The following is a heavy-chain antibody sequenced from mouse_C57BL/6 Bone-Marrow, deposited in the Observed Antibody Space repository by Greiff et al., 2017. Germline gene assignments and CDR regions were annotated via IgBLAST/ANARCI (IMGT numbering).Heavy chain of an antibody. D-gene: IGHD1-1*01. CDR1: GFNIKNTY. V-gene: IGHV14-3*01. CDR2: IDPANGNT. CDR3: ARTALYGSSYFAMDY. Sequence: VQLQQSVAELVRPGASVKLSCTASGFNIKNTYMHWVKQRPEQGLEWIGRIDPANGNTKYAPKFQGTATITADTSSNTAYLQLSRLTSEDTAIXYCARTALYGSSYFAMDYWGQGTSGTVSS. J-gene: IGHJ4*01.